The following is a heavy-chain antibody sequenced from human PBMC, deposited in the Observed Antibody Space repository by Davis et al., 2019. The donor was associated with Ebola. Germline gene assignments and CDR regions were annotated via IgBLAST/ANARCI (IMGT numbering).Heavy chain of an antibody. J-gene: IGHJ4*02. CDR2: ISSNGGST. CDR1: GFTFSSYA. D-gene: IGHD5-24*01. Sequence: PGGSLRLSCAASGFTFSSYAMHWVRQAPGKGLEYVSAISSNGGSTYYANSVKGRFTISRDNSKNTLYLQMGSLRAEDMAVYYCARGGERWLQPTFDYWGQGTLVTVSS. CDR3: ARGGERWLQPTFDY. V-gene: IGHV3-64*01.